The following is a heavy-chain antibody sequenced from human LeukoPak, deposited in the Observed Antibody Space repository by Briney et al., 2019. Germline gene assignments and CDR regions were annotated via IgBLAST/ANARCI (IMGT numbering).Heavy chain of an antibody. CDR1: GYTLTELS. D-gene: IGHD3-10*01. V-gene: IGHV1-24*01. Sequence: GASVKVSCKFSGYTLTELSMHWVRQAPGKGLEWRGGFYPEDGETIYAQKFQGRVTMTEDTSTDTAYMELSSLRSEDTAVYYCATSYYGSGSSNWFDPWGQGTLVTVSS. CDR3: ATSYYGSGSSNWFDP. J-gene: IGHJ5*02. CDR2: FYPEDGET.